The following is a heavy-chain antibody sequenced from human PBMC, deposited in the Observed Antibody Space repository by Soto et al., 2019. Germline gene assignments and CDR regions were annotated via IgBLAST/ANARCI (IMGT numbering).Heavy chain of an antibody. D-gene: IGHD3-3*01. Sequence: GASVKVSCKASGYTFNSYGISWVRQAPGQGLEWMGWISAYNGNTNYAQKLQGRVTMTTDTSTSTAYMELRSLRSDDTAVYYCARDRYDFWRGYSLMGYYYYGMDVWGQGTTVTVSS. CDR2: ISAYNGNT. J-gene: IGHJ6*02. CDR1: GYTFNSYG. V-gene: IGHV1-18*01. CDR3: ARDRYDFWRGYSLMGYYYYGMDV.